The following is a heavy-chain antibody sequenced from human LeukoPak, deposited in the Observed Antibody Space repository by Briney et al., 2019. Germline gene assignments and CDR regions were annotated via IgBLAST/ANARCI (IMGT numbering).Heavy chain of an antibody. V-gene: IGHV3-30*02. J-gene: IGHJ4*02. CDR3: VKDQAGG. Sequence: GGSLRLSCDASGFTLSDYGMHWVRQAPGKGLEWVAFIRYNGQLQMYGDSVRGRFIISRDNSMNRMYLQLNNVRSEDTAVYYCVKDQAGGWGQGTLVTVSS. CDR2: IRYNGQLQ. CDR1: GFTLSDYG. D-gene: IGHD6-19*01.